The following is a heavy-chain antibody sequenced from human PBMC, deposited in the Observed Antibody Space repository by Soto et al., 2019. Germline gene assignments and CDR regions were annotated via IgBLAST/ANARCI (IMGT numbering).Heavy chain of an antibody. D-gene: IGHD6-13*01. CDR3: ARYRREAVAGYTLDN. J-gene: IGHJ4*02. CDR2: VYNSGST. CDR1: GGSISSNY. Sequence: SETLSLTYTVSGGSISSNYWTWIRQPPGKGLEWIGYVYNSGSTNYNPSLKSRVTISEDTSKSQFSLKVNSMTAADTAVYYCARYRREAVAGYTLDNWGQGILVTVSS. V-gene: IGHV4-59*01.